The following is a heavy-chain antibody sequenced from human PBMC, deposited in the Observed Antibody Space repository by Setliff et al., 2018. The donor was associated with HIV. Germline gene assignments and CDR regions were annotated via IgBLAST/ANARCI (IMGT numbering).Heavy chain of an antibody. Sequence: PGESLKISCQGSGFNFNTDWIVWVRQIPGKGLEWMGSIFPGDSDTRYSPSFEDQVTISVDKSISTTYLQWSSLRASDTAMYYCARVFSAGWFDSWGQGTLVTVSS. J-gene: IGHJ5*01. CDR1: GFNFNTDW. CDR3: ARVFSAGWFDS. CDR2: IFPGDSDT. V-gene: IGHV5-51*01. D-gene: IGHD6-13*01.